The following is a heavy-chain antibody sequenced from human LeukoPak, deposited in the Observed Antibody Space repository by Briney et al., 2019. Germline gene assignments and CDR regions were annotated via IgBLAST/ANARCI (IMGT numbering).Heavy chain of an antibody. CDR1: GGTFSSYA. V-gene: IGHV1-69*05. J-gene: IGHJ4*02. CDR2: IIPIFGTA. D-gene: IGHD1-26*01. CDR3: ARDGRRYSGSYYYFDS. Sequence: SVKVSCKASGGTFSSYAISWVRQAPGQGLEWMGGIIPIFGTANYAQKFQGGVTITTDESTSTAYMELCSLRSEDTAVYYCARDGRRYSGSYYYFDSWGQGTLVTVSS.